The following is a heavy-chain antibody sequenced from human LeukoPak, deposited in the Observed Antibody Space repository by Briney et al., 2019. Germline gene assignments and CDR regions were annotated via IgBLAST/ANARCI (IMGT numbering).Heavy chain of an antibody. CDR3: ARSIGYCSSTSCQAYYYYGMDV. CDR1: GGPIRGYY. Sequence: SETLSLTCTVSGGPIRGYYWSWIRQPAGKGLEWIGRIYTSGSTNYNPSLKSRVTMSVDTSKNQFSLNLSSVTAADTAVYYCARSIGYCSSTSCQAYYYYGMDVWGQGTTVTVSS. CDR2: IYTSGST. J-gene: IGHJ6*02. D-gene: IGHD2-2*01. V-gene: IGHV4-4*07.